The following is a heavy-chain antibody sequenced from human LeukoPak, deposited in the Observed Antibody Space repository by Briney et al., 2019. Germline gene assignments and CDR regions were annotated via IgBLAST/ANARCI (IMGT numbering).Heavy chain of an antibody. CDR1: GFTFSSYS. CDR2: IKQDGSEK. Sequence: GGSLRLSCAPSGFTFSSYSMNWVRQAPGKGLEWVANIKQDGSEKYYADSVKGRFTVSRDNAKNSVFLQMNSLRAEGTAVYYCARDMYGYNKGYWGQGTLVTVSS. V-gene: IGHV3-7*01. CDR3: ARDMYGYNKGY. D-gene: IGHD5-24*01. J-gene: IGHJ4*02.